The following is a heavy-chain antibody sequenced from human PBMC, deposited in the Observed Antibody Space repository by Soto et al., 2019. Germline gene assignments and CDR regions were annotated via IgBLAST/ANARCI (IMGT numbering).Heavy chain of an antibody. CDR1: GFTVSNNL. J-gene: IGHJ3*02. Sequence: RRLSCAASGFTVSNNLMAWVRQAPGKGLEWVSVIYSGGSIYYADSVKGRFTSSRDNSQNTMYLQMNSLRAEDTALYYCASRILVSDAFDIWGQGTMVTVSS. D-gene: IGHD3-3*02. V-gene: IGHV3-53*01. CDR3: ASRILVSDAFDI. CDR2: IYSGGSI.